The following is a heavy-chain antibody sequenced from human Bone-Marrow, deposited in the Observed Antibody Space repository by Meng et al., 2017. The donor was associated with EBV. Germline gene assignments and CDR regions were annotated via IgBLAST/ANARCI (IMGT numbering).Heavy chain of an antibody. V-gene: IGHV4-34*01. D-gene: IGHD3-22*01. J-gene: IGHJ4*02. CDR1: GGSFSGYY. CDR3: ASRHYYDSSGYYGFDY. Sequence: QGQLQQWGAGLLKPSETLSLTCAVYGGSFSGYYWSWIRQPPGKGLEWIGEINHSGSTNYNPSLKSRVTISVDTSKNQFSLKLSSVTAADTAVYYCASRHYYDSSGYYGFDYWGQGTLVTVSS. CDR2: INHSGST.